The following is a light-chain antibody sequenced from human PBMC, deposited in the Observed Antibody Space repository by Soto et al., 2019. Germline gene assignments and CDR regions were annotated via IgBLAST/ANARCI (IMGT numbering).Light chain of an antibody. V-gene: IGLV2-8*01. CDR2: EVS. Sequence: LTQPPSASGSPGQSVTISCTGTSSDVGGYDYVSWYQQHPGKAPKLMIYEVSKRPSGVPDRFSGSKSGNTASLTVSGLQAEDEADYYCSSYAGSSTYVFGTGTKLTVL. CDR3: SSYAGSSTYV. J-gene: IGLJ1*01. CDR1: SSDVGGYDY.